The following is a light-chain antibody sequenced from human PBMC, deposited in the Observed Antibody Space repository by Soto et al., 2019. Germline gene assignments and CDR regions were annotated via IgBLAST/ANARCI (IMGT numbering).Light chain of an antibody. CDR1: QSVSRY. V-gene: IGKV3-11*01. CDR3: QQSSSWPPLFT. J-gene: IGKJ3*01. Sequence: EIVLTQSPATLSLSPGERATLSCRASQSVSRYLAWYQQKPGQAPRLLIYDASNRATGIPAKFSGSGSGTDFNLTISSLEPEDFAVYYCQQSSSWPPLFTVGPGTKVDIK. CDR2: DAS.